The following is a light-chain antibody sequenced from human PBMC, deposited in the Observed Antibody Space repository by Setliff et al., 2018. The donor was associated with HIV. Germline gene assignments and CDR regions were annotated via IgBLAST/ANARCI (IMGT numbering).Light chain of an antibody. CDR2: EVR. CDR1: SSDVGGYNY. CDR3: SSYAITNTLP. Sequence: QSALTQPASVSGSPGQSITISCTGTSSDVGGYNYVSWYQQHPGKAPKLIIYEVRNRPSGVSNRFSGSKSGNTASLTISGLRAEDEADYYCSSYAITNTLPFGTGTKV. V-gene: IGLV2-14*01. J-gene: IGLJ1*01.